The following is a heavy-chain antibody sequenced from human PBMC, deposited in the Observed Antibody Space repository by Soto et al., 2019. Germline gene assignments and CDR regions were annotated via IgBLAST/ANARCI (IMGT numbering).Heavy chain of an antibody. CDR1: GFTFSSYW. CDR2: INIDRSTT. D-gene: IGHD3-22*01. J-gene: IGHJ4*02. V-gene: IGHV3-74*01. CDR3: ARSGYDSSGYYYLFDY. Sequence: HPGGSLRLSCAASGFTFSSYWMHWVRQVPGKGLVWISRINIDRSTTNYADSVKGRFTISRDNAKNTVYLQMNSLRAEDTAVYYCARSGYDSSGYYYLFDYWGQGTLVTVSS.